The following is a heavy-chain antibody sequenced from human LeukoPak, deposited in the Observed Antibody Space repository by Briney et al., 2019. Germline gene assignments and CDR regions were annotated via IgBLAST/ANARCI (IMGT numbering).Heavy chain of an antibody. J-gene: IGHJ4*02. Sequence: SVKVSCKASGGTFSSYAISWVRQAPGQGLEWMGGIIPIFGTANYAQKFQGRVTITADKSTSTAYTELSSLRSEDTAVYYCARGIAVAGTRFDYWGQGTLVTVSS. CDR1: GGTFSSYA. CDR2: IIPIFGTA. D-gene: IGHD6-19*01. V-gene: IGHV1-69*06. CDR3: ARGIAVAGTRFDY.